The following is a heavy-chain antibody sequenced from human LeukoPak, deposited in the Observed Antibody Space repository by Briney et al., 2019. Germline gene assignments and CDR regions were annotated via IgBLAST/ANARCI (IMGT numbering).Heavy chain of an antibody. CDR1: GFTFDDCA. Sequence: GGSLRLSCAVSGFTFDDCAMHWVRQAPGKGLEWVSGISWNSGNIGYADSVKGRFTISRDNAKNTLYLQMNSLRAEDTAVFYCARAEYYYDSSGYYPRYYNYYYMDVWGKGTTVTVSS. J-gene: IGHJ6*03. CDR3: ARAEYYYDSSGYYPRYYNYYYMDV. D-gene: IGHD3-22*01. V-gene: IGHV3-9*01. CDR2: ISWNSGNI.